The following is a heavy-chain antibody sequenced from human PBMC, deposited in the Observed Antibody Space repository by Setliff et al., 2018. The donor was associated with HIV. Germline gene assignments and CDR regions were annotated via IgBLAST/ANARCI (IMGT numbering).Heavy chain of an antibody. D-gene: IGHD3-22*01. CDR3: ARGLSFYDPGGFDY. Sequence: SETLSLTCTVSGGSISSYYWSWIRQPPGKGLEWIGYIYTSGSTNYNPSLKSRVTISVNTSKNQFSLKLSSVTAADTAVYYCARGLSFYDPGGFDYWGQGTQVTVSS. V-gene: IGHV4-4*09. CDR1: GGSISSYY. J-gene: IGHJ4*02. CDR2: IYTSGST.